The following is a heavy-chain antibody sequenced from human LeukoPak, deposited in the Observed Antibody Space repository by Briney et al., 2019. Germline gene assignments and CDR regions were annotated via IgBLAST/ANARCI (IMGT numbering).Heavy chain of an antibody. J-gene: IGHJ4*02. CDR2: FFYSGST. CDR1: GASISSGGYF. D-gene: IGHD1-1*01. V-gene: IGHV4-31*03. CDR3: ARAPGSAYNAYYFDY. Sequence: SETLSLTCTVSGASISSGGYFWGWIRQHPWKGLEWMGYFFYSGSTYYNPSLKSRVTISVDTSKNQISLKLSSVTAADTAVYYCARAPGSAYNAYYFDYWGRGTLVTVSS.